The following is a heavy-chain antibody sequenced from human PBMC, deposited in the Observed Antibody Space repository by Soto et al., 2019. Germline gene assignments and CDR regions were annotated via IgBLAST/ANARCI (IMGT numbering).Heavy chain of an antibody. CDR2: IIPILGIA. Sequence: QVQLVQSGAEVKKPGSSVKVSCKASGGTFSSYTISWLRQAPGQGLEWMGRIIPILGIANYAQKFQGRVTITADKSTSTAYMELSSLRSEDTAVYYCAREAYCGGDCYSYDYYYGMDVWGQGTTVTFSS. D-gene: IGHD2-21*02. CDR3: AREAYCGGDCYSYDYYYGMDV. CDR1: GGTFSSYT. J-gene: IGHJ6*02. V-gene: IGHV1-69*08.